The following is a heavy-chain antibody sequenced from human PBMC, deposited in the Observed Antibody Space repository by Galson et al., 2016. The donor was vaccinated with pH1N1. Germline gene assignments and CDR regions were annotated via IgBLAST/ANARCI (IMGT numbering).Heavy chain of an antibody. J-gene: IGHJ1*01. V-gene: IGHV3-66*02. CDR1: GLSVRSNY. Sequence: SLRRSCAASGLSVRSNYMNWVRQAPGKGLEWVSVIDSGGNSFYADSVKGRFTMSRDNSKNTVYLQMNSMTREDTAVYFCARPRIASPGAFHHWGQGTRVTVSS. CDR2: IDSGGNS. D-gene: IGHD1-26*01. CDR3: ARPRIASPGAFHH.